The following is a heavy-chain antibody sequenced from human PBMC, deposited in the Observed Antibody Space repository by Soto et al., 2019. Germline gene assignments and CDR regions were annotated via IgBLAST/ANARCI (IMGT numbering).Heavy chain of an antibody. CDR1: GFSLSSIAVG. CDR2: IYWNDDK. CDR3: ANSLSHFRFFDY. V-gene: IGHV2-5*01. Sequence: SGPTLVNPTQTLTLTCTFSGFSLSSIAVGVGWIRQPPGKALEWLALIYWNDDKRYSPSLTSRLTITKDTSKNRVVLTMANMDPVDTGTYYCANSLSHFRFFDYWGQGALVTGSS. J-gene: IGHJ4*02.